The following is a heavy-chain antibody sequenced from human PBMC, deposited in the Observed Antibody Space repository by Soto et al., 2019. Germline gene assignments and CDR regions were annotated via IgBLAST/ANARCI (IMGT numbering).Heavy chain of an antibody. J-gene: IGHJ4*02. CDR3: GIDRRFGPCYNLGCDY. CDR1: GFTFSGYT. V-gene: IGHV3-30-3*01. CDR2: ISFDGSDK. D-gene: IGHD2-15*01. Sequence: QVQLVESGGGVVQPGRSLRLSCAASGFTFSGYTMHWVRQAPGKGLEWVAAISFDGSDKYYADSVKDRFTISRDNSKKTEDVQINSLGTEDMAGYYRGIDRRFGPCYNLGCDYWGEGPLVTVSS.